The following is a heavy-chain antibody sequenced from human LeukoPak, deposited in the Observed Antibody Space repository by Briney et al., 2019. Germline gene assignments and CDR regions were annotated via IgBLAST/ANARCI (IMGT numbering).Heavy chain of an antibody. CDR1: GGSISSYY. J-gene: IGHJ4*02. Sequence: PSETLSLTCTVSGGSISSYYWSWIRQPPGKGLEWIGYIYYSGSTNYNPSLKSRVTISVDTSKNQFSLKLSSVTAADTAVYYCARGTGMYYYGSGSDYWGQGTLVTVSS. V-gene: IGHV4-59*12. D-gene: IGHD3-10*01. CDR2: IYYSGST. CDR3: ARGTGMYYYGSGSDY.